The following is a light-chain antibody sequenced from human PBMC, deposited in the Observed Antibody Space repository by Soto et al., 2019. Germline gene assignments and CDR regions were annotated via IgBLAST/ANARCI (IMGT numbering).Light chain of an antibody. J-gene: IGKJ3*01. V-gene: IGKV3-20*01. CDR3: QHFGISPFT. CDR1: QSLSSNY. Sequence: EIVLTQSPGTLSLSPGERATLSCRASQSLSSNYLAWYQQKPGQAPRLLIYGASSRATGIPDRFSGSGSGTDFTLTISRLEPEDFAVYYCQHFGISPFTFGPGTKVDTK. CDR2: GAS.